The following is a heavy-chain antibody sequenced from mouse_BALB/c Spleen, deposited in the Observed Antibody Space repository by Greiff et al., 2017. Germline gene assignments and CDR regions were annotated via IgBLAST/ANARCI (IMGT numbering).Heavy chain of an antibody. D-gene: IGHD2-3*01. J-gene: IGHJ1*01. CDR2: IWAGGST. CDR1: GFSLTSYG. CDR3: VRLYDGYWYFDV. Sequence: QVQLKESGPGLVAPSQSLSITCTVSGFSLTSYGVHWVRQPPGKGLEWLGVIWAGGSTNYNSAFMSRLSISKDNSKSQVFLKMNSLQTDDTAIYYCVRLYDGYWYFDVWGAGTTVTVSS. V-gene: IGHV2-9*02.